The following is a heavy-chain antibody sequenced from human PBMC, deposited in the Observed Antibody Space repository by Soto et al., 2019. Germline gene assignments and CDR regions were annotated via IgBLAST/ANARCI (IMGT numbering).Heavy chain of an antibody. CDR1: GGSISSSSYY. D-gene: IGHD3-3*01. Sequence: PSETLSLTCTVSGGSISSSSYYWGWIRQPPGKGLEWIGSIYYSGSTYYNPSLKSRDTISVDTSKNQFSLKLSSVTAADTAVYYCARHHPYYDFWSGYLFEGNLYNFDYWGQGTLVTVSS. V-gene: IGHV4-39*01. J-gene: IGHJ4*02. CDR3: ARHHPYYDFWSGYLFEGNLYNFDY. CDR2: IYYSGST.